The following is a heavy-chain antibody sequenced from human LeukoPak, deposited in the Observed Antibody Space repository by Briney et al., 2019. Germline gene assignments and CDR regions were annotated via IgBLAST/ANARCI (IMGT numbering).Heavy chain of an antibody. Sequence: PGGSLRLSCAASGFTFSSYEMNWVRQAPGKGLEWVSYISSSGSTIYYADSVKGRFTISRDNSKNTLYLQMNSLRAEDTAVYYCAKGGESGGSCYSVQHWGQGTLVTVSS. CDR3: AKGGESGGSCYSVQH. CDR1: GFTFSSYE. D-gene: IGHD2-15*01. V-gene: IGHV3-48*03. J-gene: IGHJ1*01. CDR2: ISSSGSTI.